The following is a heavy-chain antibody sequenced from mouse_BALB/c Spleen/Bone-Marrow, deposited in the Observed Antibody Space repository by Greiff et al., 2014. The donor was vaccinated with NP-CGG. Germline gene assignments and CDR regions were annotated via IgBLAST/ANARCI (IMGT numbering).Heavy chain of an antibody. CDR2: ILPGNTNA. J-gene: IGHJ4*01. Sequence: QVQLQQSGAEQMQPGAPVKISCKATGYTFSNYWIEWVKQRPGHGLEWIGEILPGNTNANYNEKFKGRATFTADTSSNTAYMQLSSLTSEDSAVYYCARGWYSMDDWGQGTSVTVSS. CDR3: ARGWYSMDD. CDR1: GYTFSNYW. V-gene: IGHV1-9*01.